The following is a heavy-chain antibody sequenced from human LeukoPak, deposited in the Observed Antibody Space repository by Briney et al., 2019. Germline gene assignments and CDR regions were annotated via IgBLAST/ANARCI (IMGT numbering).Heavy chain of an antibody. D-gene: IGHD1-14*01. CDR1: GFTFGDYA. V-gene: IGHV3-49*04. CDR3: TRAPFPSLAEHYFDY. J-gene: IGHJ4*02. CDR2: IRNKAYGETT. Sequence: GGSLRLSCTASGFTFGDYAMNWVRQAPGKGLEWVGFIRNKAYGETTEFAASVRGRFTISRDDSKGIAYLQMDSLKIEDTAVYYCTRAPFPSLAEHYFDYWAQGILVTVSS.